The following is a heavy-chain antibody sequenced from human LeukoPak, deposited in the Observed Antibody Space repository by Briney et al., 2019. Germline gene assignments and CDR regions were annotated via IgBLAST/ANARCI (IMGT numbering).Heavy chain of an antibody. J-gene: IGHJ4*02. Sequence: PGGSLRLSCAASGFTVSDNYMSWIRQAPGKGLEWVSYISSSGSTIYYADSVKGRFTISRDNAKNSLYLQMNSLRAEDTAVYYCASRIAAAGIGRWGAAPIDYWGQGTLVTVSS. CDR1: GFTVSDNY. CDR3: ASRIAAAGIGRWGAAPIDY. V-gene: IGHV3-11*04. CDR2: ISSSGSTI. D-gene: IGHD6-13*01.